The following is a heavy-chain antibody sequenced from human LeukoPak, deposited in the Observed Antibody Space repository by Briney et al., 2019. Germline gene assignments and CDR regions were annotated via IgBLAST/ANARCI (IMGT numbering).Heavy chain of an antibody. V-gene: IGHV4-34*01. CDR1: GGSFSGYY. Sequence: SETLSLTCAVYGGSFSGYYWSWIRQPPGNGLEWIGEINHSGSTNYNPSLKSRVTISVDTSKNQFSLKLSSVTAADTAVYYCASLYDSSGYLNDYWGQGTLVTVSS. D-gene: IGHD3-22*01. CDR2: INHSGST. CDR3: ASLYDSSGYLNDY. J-gene: IGHJ4*02.